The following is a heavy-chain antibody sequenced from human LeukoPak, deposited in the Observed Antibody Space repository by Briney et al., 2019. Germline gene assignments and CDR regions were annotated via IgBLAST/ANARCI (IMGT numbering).Heavy chain of an antibody. J-gene: IGHJ5*02. CDR3: ARHYRYYYGSGYWFDP. D-gene: IGHD3-10*01. CDR1: GGSISSGSYY. Sequence: SETLSLTCTVSGGSISSGSYYWSWIRQPAGKGLEWIGRIHTSGSTNYNPSLKSRVTISVDTSKNQFSLKLSSVTAADTAVYYCARHYRYYYGSGYWFDPWGQGTLVTVSS. V-gene: IGHV4-61*02. CDR2: IHTSGST.